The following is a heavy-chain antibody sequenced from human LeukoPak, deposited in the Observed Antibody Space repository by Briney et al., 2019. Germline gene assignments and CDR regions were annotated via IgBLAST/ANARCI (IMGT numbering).Heavy chain of an antibody. D-gene: IGHD3-22*01. Sequence: SETLSLTCAAYGGSFSGYYWSWIRQPPGKGLEWIGEINHSGSTNYNPSLKSRVTISVDTSKNQFSLKLSSVTAADTAVYYCARATRTYYYDSSGYYSLGYWGQGTLVTVSS. CDR3: ARATRTYYYDSSGYYSLGY. CDR2: INHSGST. V-gene: IGHV4-34*01. J-gene: IGHJ4*02. CDR1: GGSFSGYY.